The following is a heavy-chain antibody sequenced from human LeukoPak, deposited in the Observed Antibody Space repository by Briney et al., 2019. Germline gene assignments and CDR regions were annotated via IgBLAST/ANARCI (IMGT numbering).Heavy chain of an antibody. V-gene: IGHV3-73*01. CDR3: TSPGRPGIAVAGTVY. Sequence: PGGSLRLSCAASRFTFSGSAMHWVRQASGKGLEWVGRIRSKANSYATAYAASVKGRFTISRDDSKNTAYLQMNSLKTEDTAVYYCTSPGRPGIAVAGTVYWGQGTLVTVSS. CDR2: IRSKANSYAT. D-gene: IGHD6-19*01. CDR1: RFTFSGSA. J-gene: IGHJ4*02.